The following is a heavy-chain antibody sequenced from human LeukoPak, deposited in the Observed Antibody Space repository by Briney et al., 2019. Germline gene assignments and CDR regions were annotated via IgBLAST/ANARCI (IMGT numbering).Heavy chain of an antibody. D-gene: IGHD6-13*01. CDR1: GFTFDDYA. J-gene: IGHJ4*02. V-gene: IGHV3-9*03. CDR2: ISWNSGSI. Sequence: PGRSLRLSCAASGFTFDDYAMHWVRQAPGKGLEWVSGISWNSGSIGYADSVKGRFTISRDNAKNSLYLQMNSLRAEDMALYYCAKDIYSSSQASYFDYWGQGTLVTVSS. CDR3: AKDIYSSSQASYFDY.